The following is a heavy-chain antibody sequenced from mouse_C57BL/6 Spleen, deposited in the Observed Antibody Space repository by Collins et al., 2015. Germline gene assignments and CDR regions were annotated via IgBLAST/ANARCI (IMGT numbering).Heavy chain of an antibody. CDR1: GFTFSNYW. J-gene: IGHJ4*01. V-gene: IGHV6-3*01. D-gene: IGHD1-1*01. CDR2: IRLKSDNYAT. CDR3: YFITTVGGAMDY. Sequence: EVKLEESGGGLVQPGGSMKLSCVASGFTFSNYWMNWVRQSPEKGLEWVAQIRLKSDNYATHYAESVKGRFTISRDDSKSSVYLQMNNLRAEDTGIYYCYFITTVGGAMDYWGQGTSVTVSS.